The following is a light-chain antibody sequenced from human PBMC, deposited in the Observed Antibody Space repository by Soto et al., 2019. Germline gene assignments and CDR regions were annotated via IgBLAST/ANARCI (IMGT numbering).Light chain of an antibody. Sequence: EVVMTQSPATLSVSPGERVTLSCRASQSINAHLAWYQQKPCQAPSLLIHCASTRATGTPASFSGSGFGTDFIPTISSLQSEDVAINYCQQYNTWLWTFGQGTKVE. CDR2: CAS. V-gene: IGKV3-15*01. CDR3: QQYNTWLWT. CDR1: QSINAH. J-gene: IGKJ1*01.